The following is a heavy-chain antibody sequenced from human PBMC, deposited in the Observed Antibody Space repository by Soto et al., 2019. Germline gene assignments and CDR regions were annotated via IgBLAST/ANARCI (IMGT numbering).Heavy chain of an antibody. CDR2: ISYDGSNK. CDR1: GFTFSSYA. CDR3: ARDGGEQFGRDGYNYFDY. Sequence: LRLSCAASGFTFSSYAMHWVRQAPGKGLEWVAVISYDGSNKYYADSVKGRFTISRDNSKNTLYLQMNSLRAEDTAVYYCARDGGEQFGRDGYNYFDYWGQGTLVTVSS. D-gene: IGHD3-10*01. V-gene: IGHV3-30-3*01. J-gene: IGHJ4*02.